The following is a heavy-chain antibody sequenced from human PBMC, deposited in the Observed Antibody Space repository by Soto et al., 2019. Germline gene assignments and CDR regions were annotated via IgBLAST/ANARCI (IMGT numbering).Heavy chain of an antibody. CDR2: IYPGDSET. V-gene: IGHV5-51*01. D-gene: IGHD2-15*01. J-gene: IGHJ6*02. CDR1: GYSFITHW. CDR3: ARHGAGYCSGGSCLYYGMDV. Sequence: VEPLKISCEGSGYSFITHWIVWVRQMPEKGLEWVGIIYPGDSETRYSPSFQGQVSIAADQSTSTAYLQWSSLKASDSAIYYCARHGAGYCSGGSCLYYGMDVWGQWTTVTVSS.